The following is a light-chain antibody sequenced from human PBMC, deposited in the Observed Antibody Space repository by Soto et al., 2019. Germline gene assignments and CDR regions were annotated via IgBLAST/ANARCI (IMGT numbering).Light chain of an antibody. J-gene: IGKJ3*01. V-gene: IGKV1D-12*01. Sequence: DIQMTQFPSSVSASVGDRVTITCRASQDISNWLAWYQQKPGNDPKLLIYAASSLQSGVPSRFSGSGSGTDYTLTISSLQPVDFATYYCQQANSFPFTFGPGTKVDV. CDR1: QDISNW. CDR3: QQANSFPFT. CDR2: AAS.